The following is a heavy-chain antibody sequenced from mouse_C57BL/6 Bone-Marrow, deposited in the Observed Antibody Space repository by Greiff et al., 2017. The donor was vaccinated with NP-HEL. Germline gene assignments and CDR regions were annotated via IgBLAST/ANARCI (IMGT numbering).Heavy chain of an antibody. CDR3: ARVNYYGSSWYFDV. Sequence: EVMLVESEGGLVQPGSSMKLSCTASGFTFSDYYMAWVRQVPEKGLEWVANINYDGSSTYYLDSLKSRFIISRDNAKNILYLQMSSLKSEDTATYYCARVNYYGSSWYFDVWGTGTTVTVSS. V-gene: IGHV5-16*01. D-gene: IGHD1-1*01. CDR1: GFTFSDYY. CDR2: INYDGSST. J-gene: IGHJ1*03.